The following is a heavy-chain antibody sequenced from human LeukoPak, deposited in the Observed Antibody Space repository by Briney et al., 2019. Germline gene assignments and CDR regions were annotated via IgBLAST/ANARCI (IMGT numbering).Heavy chain of an antibody. V-gene: IGHV1-18*01. D-gene: IGHD3-10*01. CDR3: ARDPYYYGSGSYRPYYFDY. CDR1: GYTFTSYG. CDR2: ISAYNGNT. J-gene: IGHJ4*02. Sequence: GASVKVSCKASGYTFTSYGISWVRQAPGQGLEWMGWISAYNGNTNYAQKFQGRVTITADKSTSTAYMELSSLRSEDTAVYYCARDPYYYGSGSYRPYYFDYWGQGTLVTVSS.